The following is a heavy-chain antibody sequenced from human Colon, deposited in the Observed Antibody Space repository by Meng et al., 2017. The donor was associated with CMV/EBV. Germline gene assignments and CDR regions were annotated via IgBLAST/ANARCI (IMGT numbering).Heavy chain of an antibody. V-gene: IGHV1-2*02. CDR2: MDPTTGRT. J-gene: IGHJ1*01. Sequence: QWQLLQSGAEVRMPGASVKVSCKASGYSFTGYYIHWVRQAPGQGLEWMGWMDPTTGRTDYAQKFQGTVTMTRDTSISTAYLELSRLTSDDTAVYYCASHSSYVWGSHHWGQGTLVTVSS. D-gene: IGHD3-16*01. CDR1: GYSFTGYY. CDR3: ASHSSYVWGSHH.